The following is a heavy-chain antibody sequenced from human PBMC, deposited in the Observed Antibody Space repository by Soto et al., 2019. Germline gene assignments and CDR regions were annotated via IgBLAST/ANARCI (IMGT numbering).Heavy chain of an antibody. Sequence: PSETLSLTCTVSGGSISSYYWSWIRQPPGKGLEWIGYIYYSGITNYNPSLKSRVTISVDTSKNQFSLKVSTVTAADTAVYYCARDSDHIRYQLYYFDYWGQGTLVTVSS. CDR2: IYYSGIT. D-gene: IGHD2-2*01. J-gene: IGHJ4*02. CDR1: GGSISSYY. V-gene: IGHV4-59*01. CDR3: ARDSDHIRYQLYYFDY.